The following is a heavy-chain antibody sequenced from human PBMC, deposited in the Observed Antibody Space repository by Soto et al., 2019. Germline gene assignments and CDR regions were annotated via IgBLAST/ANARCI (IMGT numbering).Heavy chain of an antibody. V-gene: IGHV1-18*01. J-gene: IGHJ4*02. D-gene: IGHD3-3*01. Sequence: QVQLVQSGAEVKKPGASVKVSCKASDYTFTSHGISWVRQAPGQGLEWMGWISAYNGNTNYAQKLQGRVTMTTDTSTSTDYMELRSLRNDDTAVYYCARGSYYDFWSGYSGTYYFDYWGQGTLVTVSS. CDR1: DYTFTSHG. CDR3: ARGSYYDFWSGYSGTYYFDY. CDR2: ISAYNGNT.